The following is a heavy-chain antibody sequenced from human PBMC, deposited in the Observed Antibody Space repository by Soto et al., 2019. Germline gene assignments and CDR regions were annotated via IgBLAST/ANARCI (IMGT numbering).Heavy chain of an antibody. CDR3: ARGSCSGGSCYWFDP. Sequence: QVQLQESGPGLVKTSETLSLTCTVAGGSVSSGSYYWSWIRQPPGKGLEWIGYNYYSGSTNYNPSLKSRVTISVDTSKSQFSLKLSSVSAADTAVYYCARGSCSGGSCYWFDPWGQGTLVTVSS. D-gene: IGHD2-15*01. J-gene: IGHJ5*02. CDR2: NYYSGST. V-gene: IGHV4-61*01. CDR1: GGSVSSGSYY.